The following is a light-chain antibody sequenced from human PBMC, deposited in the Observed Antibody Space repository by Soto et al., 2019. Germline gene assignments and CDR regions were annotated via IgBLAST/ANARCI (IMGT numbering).Light chain of an antibody. CDR1: QGISNW. J-gene: IGKJ5*01. V-gene: IGKV1D-12*01. Sequence: DIQMTQSPSSVSASVGDRVTITCRASQGISNWLAWYQQKPGKAPKLLIYATSTLQSGVPSRFSGSGSGTGFTLTISSLQPEDFATYYCQQTNSFPITFGQGTRLEIK. CDR3: QQTNSFPIT. CDR2: ATS.